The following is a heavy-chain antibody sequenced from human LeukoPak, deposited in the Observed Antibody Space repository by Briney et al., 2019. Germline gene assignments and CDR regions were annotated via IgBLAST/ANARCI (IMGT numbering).Heavy chain of an antibody. CDR2: VDPEDGET. V-gene: IGHV1-69-2*01. Sequence: ATVKISCKVSGYTSTDYYMHWVQQAPGKGLEWMGLVDPEDGETIYAEKFQGRVTITADTSTDTAYMELSSLRSEDTAVYYCAGRPKTDCTSCSYDYWGQGTLVTVSS. CDR1: GYTSTDYY. J-gene: IGHJ4*02. CDR3: AGRPKTDCTSCSYDY. D-gene: IGHD2-2*01.